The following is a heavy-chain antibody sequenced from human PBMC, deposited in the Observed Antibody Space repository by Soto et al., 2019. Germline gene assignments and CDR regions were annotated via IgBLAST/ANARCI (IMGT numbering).Heavy chain of an antibody. CDR2: TSYDGSDK. J-gene: IGHJ1*01. D-gene: IGHD3-16*01. CDR3: ARWGTTGGLDV. V-gene: IGHV3-30*19. Sequence: QVQLVGSGGGVVQPGTSLRVSCVGSGFTFRSYVIHWVRQVPGKGLEWVALTSYDGSDKYYGDSVRGRFTISRDNSRNTVDLQMDSLRLEDTALYYCARWGTTGGLDVWGQGTLVSVSS. CDR1: GFTFRSYV.